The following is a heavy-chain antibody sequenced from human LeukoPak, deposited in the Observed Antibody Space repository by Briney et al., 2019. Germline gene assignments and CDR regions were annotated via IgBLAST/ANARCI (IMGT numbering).Heavy chain of an antibody. V-gene: IGHV4-34*01. CDR1: GGSFSRYY. CDR2: INHSGST. J-gene: IGHJ3*02. Sequence: SETLSLTCAVYGGSFSRYYWSWIRQPPGKGLEWIGEINHSGSTNYNPSLKSRVTISVDTSKNQFSLKLSSVTAADTGVYYSARGRITMVRRGNAFDIWGQGTMVTVSS. CDR3: ARGRITMVRRGNAFDI. D-gene: IGHD3-10*01.